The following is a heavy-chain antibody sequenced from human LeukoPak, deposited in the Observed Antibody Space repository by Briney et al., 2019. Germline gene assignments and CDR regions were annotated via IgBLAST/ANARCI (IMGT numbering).Heavy chain of an antibody. CDR3: ARGSNPLMATTPFSDWFDP. J-gene: IGHJ5*02. CDR2: INPSGGGT. D-gene: IGHD2/OR15-2a*01. Sequence: ASVKVSCKASGYTFTSYYIHWVRQAPGQGLEWMEIINPSGGGTSYAQKFQDRVTMTRDTSTDTVYMELSSLRSEDTALYYCARGSNPLMATTPFSDWFDPWGQGTLVTVAS. V-gene: IGHV1-46*01. CDR1: GYTFTSYY.